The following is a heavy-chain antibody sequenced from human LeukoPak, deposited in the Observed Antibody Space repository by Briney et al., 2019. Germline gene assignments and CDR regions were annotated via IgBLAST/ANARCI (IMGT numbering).Heavy chain of an antibody. CDR2: MNPNSGNT. J-gene: IGHJ4*02. CDR1: GYTFTSYD. Sequence: ASVKVSCKASGYTFTSYDINWVRQATGQGLEWMGRMNPNSGNTGYAQKFQGRVTITRNTSISTAYMELSSLRSEDTAVYYCARGRSRQLEEYFDYWGQGTLVTVSS. V-gene: IGHV1-8*03. CDR3: ARGRSRQLEEYFDY. D-gene: IGHD6-6*01.